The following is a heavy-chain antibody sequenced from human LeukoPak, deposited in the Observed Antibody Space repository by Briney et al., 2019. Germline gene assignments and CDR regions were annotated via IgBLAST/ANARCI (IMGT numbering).Heavy chain of an antibody. CDR3: ARAATYCTNGVCYGDAFDI. CDR1: GYTFTSYA. J-gene: IGHJ3*02. V-gene: IGHV1-3*03. D-gene: IGHD2-8*01. Sequence: GASVKVSCKASGYTFTSYAMHWVRQAPGQRLEWMGWINAGNGNTKYSQESQGRVTITRDTSASTAYMELSSLRSEDMAVYYCARAATYCTNGVCYGDAFDIWGQGTMVTVSS. CDR2: INAGNGNT.